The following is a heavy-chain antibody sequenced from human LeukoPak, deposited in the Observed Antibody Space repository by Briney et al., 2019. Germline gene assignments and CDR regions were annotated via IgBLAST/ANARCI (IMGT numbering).Heavy chain of an antibody. CDR1: GGTFSSYA. D-gene: IGHD3-16*01. CDR2: IIPILGIA. J-gene: IGHJ5*02. V-gene: IGHV1-69*04. CDR3: ASAPLGFYDWFDP. Sequence: SVKVSCKASGGTFSSYAISWVRQAPGQGLEWMGRIIPILGIANYAQKFQGRVTITADKSTSAAYMELSSLRSEDTAVYYCASAPLGFYDWFDPWGQGTLVTVSS.